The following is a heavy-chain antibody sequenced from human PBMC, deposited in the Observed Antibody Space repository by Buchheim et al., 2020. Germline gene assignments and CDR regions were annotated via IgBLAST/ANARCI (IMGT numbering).Heavy chain of an antibody. D-gene: IGHD3-10*01. CDR1: GFTFSSYS. CDR2: ISSSSSYI. V-gene: IGHV3-21*01. Sequence: EVQLVESGGGLVKPGGSLRLSCAASGFTFSSYSMNWVRQAPGKGLEWVSSISSSSSYIYYADSVKGRFTISRDNAKNSLYLQMNSLRAEDTAVYYCARDFSKGLLWFGELSPDAFDIWGQGT. CDR3: ARDFSKGLLWFGELSPDAFDI. J-gene: IGHJ3*02.